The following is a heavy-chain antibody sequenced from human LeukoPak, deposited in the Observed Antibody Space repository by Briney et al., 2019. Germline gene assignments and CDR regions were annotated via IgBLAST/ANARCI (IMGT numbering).Heavy chain of an antibody. V-gene: IGHV1-69*01. CDR1: GGTFSSYA. D-gene: IGHD3-3*01. J-gene: IGHJ4*02. CDR3: ARELESDFWSGYYVGGFDY. Sequence: GASVKVSCKASGGTFSSYAISWVRQAPGQGLEWIGGIIPIFGTANYAQKFQDRVTITADESTSTAYMELSSLRSEDTAVYYCARELESDFWSGYYVGGFDYWGQGTLVTVSS. CDR2: IIPIFGTA.